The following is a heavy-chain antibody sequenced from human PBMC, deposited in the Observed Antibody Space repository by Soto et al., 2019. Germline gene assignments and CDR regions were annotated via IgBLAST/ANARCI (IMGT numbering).Heavy chain of an antibody. V-gene: IGHV3-7*01. CDR2: IKQDGSEK. CDR3: ARDRSPYCSSTSRINWFDP. CDR1: GFTFSSYW. Sequence: EVQLVESGGGLVQPGGSLRLSCAASGFTFSSYWMSWVRQAPGKGLEWVANIKQDGSEKYYVDSVKGRLTISRDNAKNSLYLQMNSLRAEDTAVYYCARDRSPYCSSTSRINWFDPWGQGTLVTVSS. J-gene: IGHJ5*02. D-gene: IGHD2-2*01.